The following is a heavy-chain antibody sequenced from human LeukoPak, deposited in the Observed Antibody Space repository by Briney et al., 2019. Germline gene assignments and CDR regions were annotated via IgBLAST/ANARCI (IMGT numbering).Heavy chain of an antibody. CDR3: ARSIPYDYVWGSYRYTVIRELRY. CDR1: GYTFTSYA. V-gene: IGHV7-4-1*02. D-gene: IGHD3-16*02. J-gene: IGHJ4*02. CDR2: INTNTGNP. Sequence: ASVKVSCKASGYTFTSYAMNWVRQAPGQGLEWMGWINTNTGNPTYAQGFTGRFVFSLDTSVSTAYLQISSLKAEDTAVYYCARSIPYDYVWGSYRYTVIRELRYWGQGTLVTVSS.